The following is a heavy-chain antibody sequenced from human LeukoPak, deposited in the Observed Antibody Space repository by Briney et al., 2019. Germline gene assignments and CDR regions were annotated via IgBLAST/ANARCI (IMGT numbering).Heavy chain of an antibody. J-gene: IGHJ5*02. CDR2: IIPIFGTA. CDR1: GGTFSSYA. Sequence: SVKVSCKASGGTFSSYAISWVRQAPGQGLEWMGGIIPIFGTANYAQKFQGRVTITADEFTSTAYMELSSLRSEDTAVYYCARVSWYSSSWYEPWGQATLVTVSS. D-gene: IGHD6-13*01. V-gene: IGHV1-69*13. CDR3: ARVSWYSSSWYEP.